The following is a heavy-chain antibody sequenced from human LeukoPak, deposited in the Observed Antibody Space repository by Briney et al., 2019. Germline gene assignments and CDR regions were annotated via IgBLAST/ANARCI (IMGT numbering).Heavy chain of an antibody. J-gene: IGHJ4*02. D-gene: IGHD4-23*01. CDR3: ARDYGGSSPFDY. CDR2: ISSSGSDI. V-gene: IGHV3-21*05. CDR1: GFTFISYG. Sequence: GGSLRLSCAASGFTFISYGMYWVRQAPGKGLEWVSYISSSGSDIYYADSVKGRFTISRDNAKNSLYLHMNSLRAEDTAVYYCARDYGGSSPFDYWGQGTLVTVSS.